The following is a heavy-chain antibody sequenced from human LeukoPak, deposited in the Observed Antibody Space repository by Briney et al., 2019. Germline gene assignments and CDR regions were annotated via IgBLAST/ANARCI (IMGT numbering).Heavy chain of an antibody. CDR2: IRYDGNNR. CDR3: ARGSGYSSSLGEK. J-gene: IGHJ4*02. V-gene: IGHV3-30*02. Sequence: PGGSLRLSCAASGFTFSSYGMHWVRQAPGKGLEWVAFIRYDGNNRYYADSVKGRFTISRANSKNTLYLQMNSLRAEDTAVYYCARGSGYSSSLGEKWGQGTLVTVSS. D-gene: IGHD6-6*01. CDR1: GFTFSSYG.